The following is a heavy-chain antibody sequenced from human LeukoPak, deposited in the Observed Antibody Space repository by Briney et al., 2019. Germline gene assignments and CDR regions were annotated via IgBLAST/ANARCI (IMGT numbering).Heavy chain of an antibody. CDR3: ARENTMVRGAFDAFDI. Sequence: PSETLSLTCTVSGGSISSSSYYWSWIRQPPGKGLEWIGYIYYSGSTNYNPSLQSRVTGSVDPSNSQFSLKLSSVTAADTAVYYCARENTMVRGAFDAFDIWGQGTMVTVSS. V-gene: IGHV4-61*01. J-gene: IGHJ3*02. D-gene: IGHD3-10*01. CDR2: IYYSGST. CDR1: GGSISSSSYY.